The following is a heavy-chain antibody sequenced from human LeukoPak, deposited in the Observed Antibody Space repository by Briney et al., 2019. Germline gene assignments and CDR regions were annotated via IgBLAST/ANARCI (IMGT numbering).Heavy chain of an antibody. J-gene: IGHJ4*02. Sequence: PGRSLRLSCAASGFTFSSYAMHWVRQAPGKGLEWVAVISSDGSNKYYADSVKGRFTISRDNSKNTLYLQMNSLRAEDTAVYYCARGMGYILTGYYARREYYFDYWGQGTLVTVSS. D-gene: IGHD3-9*01. CDR1: GFTFSSYA. CDR2: ISSDGSNK. V-gene: IGHV3-30-3*01. CDR3: ARGMGYILTGYYARREYYFDY.